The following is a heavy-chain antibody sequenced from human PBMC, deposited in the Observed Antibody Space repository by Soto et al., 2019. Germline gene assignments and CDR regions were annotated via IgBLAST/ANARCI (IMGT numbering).Heavy chain of an antibody. D-gene: IGHD3-22*01. CDR3: ARNYYDSSDRDYLDY. CDR2: INANTGDT. V-gene: IGHV1-2*02. Sequence: SVQVSCKASLYTFTSYGIILLRQAPGQGLEWIGWINANTGDTNYAPKFQGRVTMTRDTSITTAYMELSRLRSDDTAVYYCARNYYDSSDRDYLDYWGQGTPVTVSS. J-gene: IGHJ4*02. CDR1: LYTFTSYG.